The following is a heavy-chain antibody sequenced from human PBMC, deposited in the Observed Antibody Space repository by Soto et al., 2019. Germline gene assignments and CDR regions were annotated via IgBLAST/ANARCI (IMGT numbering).Heavy chain of an antibody. Sequence: EVRLLESGGGLVQPGGSLRLSCVASGFDFSTYAMSWVRQAPGKGLEWVSVIGEGGVSRVYADAVKGRFIISRDNSKNTLYLQMTSLRVDDTAMYYCARDSVTRVSSDIPGMDVWGQGTTVSVSS. CDR3: ARDSVTRVSSDIPGMDV. J-gene: IGHJ6*02. V-gene: IGHV3-23*01. CDR2: IGEGGVSR. D-gene: IGHD3-10*01. CDR1: GFDFSTYA.